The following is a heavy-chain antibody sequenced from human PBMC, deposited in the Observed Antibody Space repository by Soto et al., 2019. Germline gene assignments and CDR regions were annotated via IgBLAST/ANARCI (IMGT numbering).Heavy chain of an antibody. CDR1: GFTFSSYG. V-gene: IGHV3-30*18. D-gene: IGHD6-13*01. CDR2: ISYDGSNK. J-gene: IGHJ5*02. Sequence: GGSLRLSCAASGFTFSSYGMHWVRQAPGKGLEWVAVISYDGSNKYYADSVKGRFTISRDNSKNTLYLQMNSLRAEDTAVYYCAKDKLPIAAAALNWFGPWGQGTLVTVSS. CDR3: AKDKLPIAAAALNWFGP.